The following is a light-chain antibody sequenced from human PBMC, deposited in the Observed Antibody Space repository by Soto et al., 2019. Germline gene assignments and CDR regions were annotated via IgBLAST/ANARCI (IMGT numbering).Light chain of an antibody. CDR1: QSVSSN. CDR2: GAS. Sequence: IVMTHSPATLTVSPGERATLSCRASQSVSSNLAWYQQKPGQAPRLLIYGASARATGVPARFSGSGSGTDFTLTISSLKSEDFAVYYCQQYNEWSRTFGQGTKVDIK. CDR3: QQYNEWSRT. V-gene: IGKV3-15*01. J-gene: IGKJ1*01.